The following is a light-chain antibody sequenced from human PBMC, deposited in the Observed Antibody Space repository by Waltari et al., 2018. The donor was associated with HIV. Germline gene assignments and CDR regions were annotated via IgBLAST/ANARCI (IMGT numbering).Light chain of an antibody. CDR3: QQYVRSPRT. J-gene: IGKJ1*01. CDR2: GAS. V-gene: IGKV3-20*01. Sequence: EIVLTQSPGTLSLSPGERATLSCRASQTIRSDYIAWYQHKFGPAPRLLIDGASSRATGIPDRFSGSGSGTNFTITISRLEPGDFGVYYCQQYVRSPRTFGRGTKVEI. CDR1: QTIRSDY.